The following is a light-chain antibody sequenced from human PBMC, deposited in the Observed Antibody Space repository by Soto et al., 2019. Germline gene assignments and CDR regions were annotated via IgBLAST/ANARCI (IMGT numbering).Light chain of an antibody. CDR1: QSISSW. Sequence: DIQMTPSPSTLSASVGDRVTITCRASQSISSWLAWYQQKPGKAPKLLIYDASSLESGVPSRFSGSGSGTDFTLTISSLQSEDFAVYYCQQYNNWPPITFGQGTRLEIK. J-gene: IGKJ5*01. CDR2: DAS. CDR3: QQYNNWPPIT. V-gene: IGKV1-5*01.